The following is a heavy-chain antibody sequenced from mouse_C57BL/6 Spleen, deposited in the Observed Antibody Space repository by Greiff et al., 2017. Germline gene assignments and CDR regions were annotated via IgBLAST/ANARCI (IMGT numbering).Heavy chain of an antibody. V-gene: IGHV1-55*01. Sequence: QVQLQQPGAELVKPGASVKMSCKASGYTFTSYWITWVKQRPGQGLEWIGDIYPGSGSTNYNEKFKSKATLTVDTSSSTAYMQLSSLTSEDSAVXYCARSGIYYDYDVGTPLDYWGQGTTLTVSS. D-gene: IGHD2-4*01. CDR1: GYTFTSYW. CDR2: IYPGSGST. J-gene: IGHJ2*01. CDR3: ARSGIYYDYDVGTPLDY.